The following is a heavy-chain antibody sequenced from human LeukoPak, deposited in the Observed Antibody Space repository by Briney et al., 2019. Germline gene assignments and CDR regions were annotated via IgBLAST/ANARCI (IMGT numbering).Heavy chain of an antibody. CDR1: GGSISSYY. CDR2: IYTSGST. J-gene: IGHJ5*02. CDR3: ARDAFVVPAANWFDP. V-gene: IGHV4-4*07. Sequence: PSETLSLTCTVSGGSISSYYRSWIRQPAGKGLEWIGRIYTSGSTNYNPSLKSRVTMSVDTSKNQFSLKLSSVTAADTAVYYCARDAFVVPAANWFDPWGQGTLVTVSS. D-gene: IGHD2-2*01.